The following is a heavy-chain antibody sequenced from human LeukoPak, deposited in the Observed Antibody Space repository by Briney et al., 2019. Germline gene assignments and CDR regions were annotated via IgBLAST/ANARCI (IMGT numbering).Heavy chain of an antibody. D-gene: IGHD4-11*01. CDR3: AKDEGGPTVSDY. CDR2: IPYDGNSE. CDR1: GFIFSNYA. J-gene: IGHJ4*02. Sequence: GGSLRLSCAASGFIFSNYAMHWVRQAPGKGLEWVAFIPYDGNSEYYADSVKGRFTISRDNSKNTLYLQMNSLRTEDTASYYCAKDEGGPTVSDYWGQGTLVTVSS. V-gene: IGHV3-30*02.